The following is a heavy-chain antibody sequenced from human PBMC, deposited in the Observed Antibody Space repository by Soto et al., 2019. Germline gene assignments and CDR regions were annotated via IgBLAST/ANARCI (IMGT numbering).Heavy chain of an antibody. CDR2: ISSSGSNI. Sequence: PGGSLRLSCVASGFTLSNHYMGWVRQAPGKGLEWVSYISSSGSNIYYADSVKGRFTISRDNAKNSLYLQMNSLRAEDTAVYYCAREIGYRYGPFDYWGQGTLVTLSS. D-gene: IGHD5-18*01. J-gene: IGHJ4*02. CDR1: GFTLSNHY. V-gene: IGHV3-11*01. CDR3: AREIGYRYGPFDY.